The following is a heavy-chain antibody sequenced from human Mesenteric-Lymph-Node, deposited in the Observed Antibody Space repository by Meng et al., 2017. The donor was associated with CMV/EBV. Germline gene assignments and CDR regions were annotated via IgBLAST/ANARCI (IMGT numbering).Heavy chain of an antibody. CDR2: ISGSGGSA. CDR1: GFTFSNYA. J-gene: IGHJ4*02. D-gene: IGHD3-22*01. V-gene: IGHV3-23*01. Sequence: GESLKISCAASGFTFSNYAMYWVRQAPGKGLEWVSSISGSGGSAYYADSVKGRFTISRDNSKNTLYLQMNSLRAEDTAVYYCAKYPSSGYYYSEYWGQGTLVTVSS. CDR3: AKYPSSGYYYSEY.